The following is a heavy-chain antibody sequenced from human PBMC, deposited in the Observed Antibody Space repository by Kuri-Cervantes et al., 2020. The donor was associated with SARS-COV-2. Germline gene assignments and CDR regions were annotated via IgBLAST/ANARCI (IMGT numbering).Heavy chain of an antibody. CDR1: GYTFTDYY. CDR3: ARVRQNDFKAFDY. CDR2: INPNGGGT. D-gene: IGHD3-3*01. Sequence: ASVKVSCKASGYTFTDYYIHWVRQAPGQGLEWMGWINPNGGGTNYAQKFQGRVTMTRGTSITTAYMDLSRLRFDDTAVYYCARVRQNDFKAFDYWGQGTLVTVSS. J-gene: IGHJ4*02. V-gene: IGHV1-2*02.